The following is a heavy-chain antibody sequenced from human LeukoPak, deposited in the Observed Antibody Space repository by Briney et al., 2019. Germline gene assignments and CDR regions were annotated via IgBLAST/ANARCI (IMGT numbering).Heavy chain of an antibody. V-gene: IGHV1-2*02. D-gene: IGHD5-24*01. CDR2: INPNSGGT. Sequence: GASVKVSCTASGYTFTVYYMHWVRQAPGQGLEWMGWINPNSGGTNYAQKFQGRVTMTRDTSISTAYMELSRLRSDDTAVYYCAGEEAIDGYNLKPTYYFDYWGQGTLVTVSS. J-gene: IGHJ4*02. CDR1: GYTFTVYY. CDR3: AGEEAIDGYNLKPTYYFDY.